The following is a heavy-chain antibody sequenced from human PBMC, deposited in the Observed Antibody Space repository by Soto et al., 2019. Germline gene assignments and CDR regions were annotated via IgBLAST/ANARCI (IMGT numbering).Heavy chain of an antibody. CDR2: IIPILGIA. CDR1: GGTFSSYT. CDR3: ARGSGPEYFQH. V-gene: IGHV1-69*02. J-gene: IGHJ1*01. Sequence: ASVKVSCKASGGTFSSYTISWVRQAPGQGLEWMGRIIPILGIANYAQKFQGRVTITADKSTSTAYMELSSLRSEDTAVYYCARGSGPEYFQHWGQGTLVTVSS. D-gene: IGHD6-19*01.